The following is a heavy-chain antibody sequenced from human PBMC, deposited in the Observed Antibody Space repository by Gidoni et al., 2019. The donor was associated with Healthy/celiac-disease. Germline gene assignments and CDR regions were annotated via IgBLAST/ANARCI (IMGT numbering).Heavy chain of an antibody. J-gene: IGHJ4*02. Sequence: EVQLGQSGAEVKQPVESQKISCNVSVYNFTSYWIGWVRPMPGKGLEGRGSIDPGDSDTRYSPSLQGQVTTTADKSISTAYLQWSSLKASDTAMYYCAAGLHYYDSSGWGQGTLVTVSS. V-gene: IGHV5-51*01. CDR1: VYNFTSYW. CDR3: AAGLHYYDSSG. CDR2: IDPGDSDT. D-gene: IGHD3-22*01.